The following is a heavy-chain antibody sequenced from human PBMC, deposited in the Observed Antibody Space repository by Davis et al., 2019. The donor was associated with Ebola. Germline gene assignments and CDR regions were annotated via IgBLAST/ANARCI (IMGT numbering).Heavy chain of an antibody. V-gene: IGHV4-39*01. D-gene: IGHD4-17*01. CDR3: ARKAIVYYGDYFAFDI. CDR2: ICYSGST. CDR1: GGSISSSSSY. J-gene: IGHJ3*02. Sequence: PSETLSLTCTVSGGSISSSSSYWGWIRQPPGKGLEWIGSICYSGSTYYNPSLQSRVTISVDTSKSQFSLQLSYVTAADTAVYYSARKAIVYYGDYFAFDIWGQGTMVTVSS.